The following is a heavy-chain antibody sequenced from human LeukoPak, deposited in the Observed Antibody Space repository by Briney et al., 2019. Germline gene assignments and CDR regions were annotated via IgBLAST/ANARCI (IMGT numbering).Heavy chain of an antibody. J-gene: IGHJ4*02. CDR3: AREESGGLFDY. D-gene: IGHD3-16*01. V-gene: IGHV1-46*01. CDR1: GFTFTDYF. Sequence: ASVKVSCKASGFTFTDYFMHWVRQAPGQGLEWMGKMNPSGGTTTYAQKFQGRVTVTRDTPTSTVYMEMSSLRPEDTAVYYCAREESGGLFDYWGQGTLLTVSS. CDR2: MNPSGGTT.